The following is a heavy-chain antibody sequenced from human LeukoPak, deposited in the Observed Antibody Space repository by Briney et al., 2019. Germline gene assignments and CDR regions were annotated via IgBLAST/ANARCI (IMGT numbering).Heavy chain of an antibody. Sequence: KAGGSLRLSCAASGFTFSDYYMSWIRQAPGKGLESVSYISSSDSSIYYADSVKGRFTISRDNTKNSLYLQMNSLRAEDTATYYCARILEGYHYYMDVWGKGTTVTVSS. CDR2: ISSSDSSI. CDR3: ARILEGYHYYMDV. CDR1: GFTFSDYY. V-gene: IGHV3-11*04. J-gene: IGHJ6*03.